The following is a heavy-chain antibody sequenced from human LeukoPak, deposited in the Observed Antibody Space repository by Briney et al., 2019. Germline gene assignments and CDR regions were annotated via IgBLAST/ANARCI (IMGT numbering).Heavy chain of an antibody. D-gene: IGHD1-26*01. J-gene: IGHJ4*02. CDR3: ARRSKVGYFDY. Sequence: PSQTLSLTCTVSGGSISIGSYYWSWLRQPARKGLAWLGRIYTSGSTNYNPSLKSRVTISVDTSKNQFSLKLSSVTAADTAVYYCARRSKVGYFDYWGQGTLVTVSS. V-gene: IGHV4-61*02. CDR2: IYTSGST. CDR1: GGSISIGSYY.